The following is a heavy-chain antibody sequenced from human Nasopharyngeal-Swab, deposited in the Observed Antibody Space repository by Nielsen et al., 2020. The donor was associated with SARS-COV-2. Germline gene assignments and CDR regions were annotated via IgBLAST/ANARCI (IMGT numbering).Heavy chain of an antibody. Sequence: GGSLRLSCATSGFTFNNYWMNWVRQAPGKGLEWVSSISSSSSYIYYADSVKGRFTISRDNAKNSLYLQMNSLRAEDTAVYYCARDLGYSYGPYYFDYWGQGTLVTVSS. D-gene: IGHD5-18*01. CDR3: ARDLGYSYGPYYFDY. J-gene: IGHJ4*02. CDR2: ISSSSSYI. V-gene: IGHV3-21*01. CDR1: GFTFNNYW.